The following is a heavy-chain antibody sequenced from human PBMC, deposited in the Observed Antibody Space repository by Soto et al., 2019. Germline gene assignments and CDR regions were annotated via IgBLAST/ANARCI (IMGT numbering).Heavy chain of an antibody. J-gene: IGHJ6*02. CDR3: AKDSGRTYYYGMVD. CDR1: GFTFSSYG. D-gene: IGHD6-25*01. V-gene: IGHV3-30*18. CDR2: ISYDGSNK. Sequence: QVQLVESGGGVVQPGRSLRLSCAASGFTFSSYGMHWVRQAPGKGLEWVAVISYDGSNKYYADSVKGRFTISRDNSKNTLSLQMNSLKAEDTAVYYCAKDSGRTYYYGMVDWGQGTTVTVSS.